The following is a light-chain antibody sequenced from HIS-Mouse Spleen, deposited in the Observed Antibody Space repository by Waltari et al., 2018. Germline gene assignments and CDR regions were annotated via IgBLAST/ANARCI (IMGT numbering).Light chain of an antibody. Sequence: EIVLTQSPGTLSLSPGERATLSCRASQSVSSSYLAWYQQQPGQAPRLLIYGASSRATGIADRFSGSVSGTDFTLTISRLEPEDFAVYYCQQYGSSPLYTFGQGTKLEIK. CDR2: GAS. J-gene: IGKJ2*01. CDR3: QQYGSSPLYT. V-gene: IGKV3-20*01. CDR1: QSVSSSY.